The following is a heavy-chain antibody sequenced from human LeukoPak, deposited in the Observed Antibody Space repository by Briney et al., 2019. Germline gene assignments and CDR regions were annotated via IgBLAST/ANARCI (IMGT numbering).Heavy chain of an antibody. CDR1: GLAFSSYS. J-gene: IGHJ4*02. CDR2: ISYDGSDE. CDR3: ANLDYATSDY. Sequence: GGSLRLSCVASGLAFSSYSMHWVRQAPGKGLEWVGVISYDGSDEYYTDSVKGRFTISRDNSKNTLYLQMNSLRAEDTAVYYCANLDYATSDYWGQGTLVTVSS. D-gene: IGHD4-17*01. V-gene: IGHV3-30*04.